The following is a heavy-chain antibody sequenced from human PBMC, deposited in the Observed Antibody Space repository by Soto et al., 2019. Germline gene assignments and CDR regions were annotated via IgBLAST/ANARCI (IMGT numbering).Heavy chain of an antibody. V-gene: IGHV1-3*01. J-gene: IGHJ5*02. D-gene: IGHD6-13*01. CDR1: GYTFSGHA. CDR2: INAGNGKT. CDR3: ARDGGWRQQLDENWFDP. Sequence: GASVKVSCKTSGYTFSGHAIHWLRQAPGQRPEWLGWINAGNGKTYYAEKFEGRVTFTTDTATTTANMELRSLRSDDTAVYYCARDGGWRQQLDENWFDPWGQGTLVTVSS.